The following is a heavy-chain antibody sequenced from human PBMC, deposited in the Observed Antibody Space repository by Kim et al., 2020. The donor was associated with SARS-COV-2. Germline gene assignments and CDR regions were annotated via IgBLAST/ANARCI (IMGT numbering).Heavy chain of an antibody. CDR3: ARAGLRWYYYYYGMDV. Sequence: SVKGRFTISRDNAKNSLYLQMNSLRDEDTAVYYCARAGLRWYYYYYGMDVWGQGTTVTVSS. D-gene: IGHD4-17*01. J-gene: IGHJ6*02. V-gene: IGHV3-48*03.